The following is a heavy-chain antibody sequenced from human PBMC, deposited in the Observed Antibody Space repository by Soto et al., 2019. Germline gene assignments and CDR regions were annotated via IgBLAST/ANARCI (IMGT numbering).Heavy chain of an antibody. CDR2: IIPIFGTA. D-gene: IGHD5-12*01. Sequence: SVKVSCKASGGTFSSYAISWVRQAPGQGLEWMGGIIPIFGTANYAQKFQGRVTITGDKSTSTAYMELSSLRSEDTAVYYCAREGEEGGYSGYERSFYYYGMDVWGQGTTVTVSS. CDR3: AREGEEGGYSGYERSFYYYGMDV. CDR1: GGTFSSYA. V-gene: IGHV1-69*06. J-gene: IGHJ6*02.